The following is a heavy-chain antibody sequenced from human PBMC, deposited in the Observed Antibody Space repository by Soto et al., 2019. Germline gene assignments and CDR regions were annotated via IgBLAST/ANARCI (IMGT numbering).Heavy chain of an antibody. V-gene: IGHV4-34*01. Sequence: PSETLSLTCAVYGGSFSGYYWSWIRQPPGKGLEWIGEINHSGSTNYNPSLKSRVTISVDTSKNQFSLKLSSVTAADTAVYYCASLADTAMVMGYYYYGMDVWGQGTTVTVSS. CDR3: ASLADTAMVMGYYYYGMDV. CDR1: GGSFSGYY. J-gene: IGHJ6*02. CDR2: INHSGST. D-gene: IGHD5-18*01.